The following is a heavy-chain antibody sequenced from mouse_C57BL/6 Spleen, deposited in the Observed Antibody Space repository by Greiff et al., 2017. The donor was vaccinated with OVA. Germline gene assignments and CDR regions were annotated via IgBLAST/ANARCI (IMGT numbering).Heavy chain of an antibody. CDR2: ISSGSSTI. D-gene: IGHD1-1*01. J-gene: IGHJ1*03. CDR1: GFTFSDYG. CDR3: ARSYGSSYWYFDV. Sequence: EVQLVESGGGLVKPGGSLKLSCAASGFTFSDYGMHWVRQAPEKGLEWVAYISSGSSTIYYADTVKGRFTISRANAKNTLFLQMTSLRSEDTAMYYCARSYGSSYWYFDVWGTGTTVTVSS. V-gene: IGHV5-17*01.